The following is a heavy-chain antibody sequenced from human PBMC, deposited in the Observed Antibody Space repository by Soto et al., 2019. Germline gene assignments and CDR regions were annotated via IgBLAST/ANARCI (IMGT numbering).Heavy chain of an antibody. V-gene: IGHV4-59*01. D-gene: IGHD3-22*01. Sequence: QVQLQESGPGLVKPSETLSLTCTVSGGSISSYYWSWIRQPPGKGLEWIGYIYYSGSTNYNPSLKSRVTISVDTSKNQFSLKLSSVTAADTAVYYCARCLDYYDSSGYPLGYAFDIWGQGTMVTVSS. CDR1: GGSISSYY. CDR2: IYYSGST. J-gene: IGHJ3*02. CDR3: ARCLDYYDSSGYPLGYAFDI.